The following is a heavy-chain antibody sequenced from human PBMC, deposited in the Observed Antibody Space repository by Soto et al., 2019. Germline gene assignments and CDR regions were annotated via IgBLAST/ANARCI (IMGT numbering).Heavy chain of an antibody. CDR2: ISSSSSTI. D-gene: IGHD3-10*01. J-gene: IGHJ3*02. V-gene: IGHV3-48*02. CDR3: ATQISGSYQLGAFNX. Sequence: GGSLRLSCAASGFTFSSCSMNWVRQAPGKGLEWVSYISSSSSTIYYADSVKGRFTISRDNSKNSLYLQMNSLRDEDTAVYYCATQISGSYQLGAFNXWGQVTMVTVS. CDR1: GFTFSSCS.